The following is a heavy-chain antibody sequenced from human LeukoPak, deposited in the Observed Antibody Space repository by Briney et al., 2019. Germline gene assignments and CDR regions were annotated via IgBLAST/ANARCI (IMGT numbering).Heavy chain of an antibody. Sequence: GGPLRLSGAASGFPFSDYNMSGIPQAPGKGREGVYNISSSGSTIYYADSVKGRFTISRDNAKNSLYLQMNSLRAEDTAVYYCARDLGGATSNWFDPWGQGTLVTVSS. J-gene: IGHJ5*02. D-gene: IGHD1-26*01. CDR2: ISSSGSTI. CDR3: ARDLGGATSNWFDP. CDR1: GFPFSDYN. V-gene: IGHV3-11*01.